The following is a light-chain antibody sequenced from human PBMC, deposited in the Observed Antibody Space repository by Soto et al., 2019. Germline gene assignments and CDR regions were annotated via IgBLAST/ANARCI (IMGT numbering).Light chain of an antibody. Sequence: QSALTQPASVSGSPGQSITISCTGTSSDVGSHDLVSWYQQYPGKAPKLMIYEANKRPSGISNRFSGSKSGNTASLTNSGLQAEDEADYYCCSYASGLVVFGGGTKLTVL. J-gene: IGLJ2*01. V-gene: IGLV2-23*01. CDR1: SSDVGSHDL. CDR3: CSYASGLVV. CDR2: EAN.